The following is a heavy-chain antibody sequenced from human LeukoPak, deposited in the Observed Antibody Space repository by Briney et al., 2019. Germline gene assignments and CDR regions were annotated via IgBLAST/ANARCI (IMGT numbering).Heavy chain of an antibody. Sequence: GGSLRLSRAASGFTFSSYSMNWVRQAPGKGLEWVSYISSSSSTIYYADSVKGRFTISRDNAKNSLYLQMNSLRAEDTAVYYCARDAYVWGSYRYDYWGQGTLVTVSS. V-gene: IGHV3-48*01. CDR3: ARDAYVWGSYRYDY. CDR1: GFTFSSYS. D-gene: IGHD3-16*02. CDR2: ISSSSSTI. J-gene: IGHJ4*02.